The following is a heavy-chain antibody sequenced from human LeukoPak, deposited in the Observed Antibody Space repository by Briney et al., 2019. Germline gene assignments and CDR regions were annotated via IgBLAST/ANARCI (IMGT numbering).Heavy chain of an antibody. D-gene: IGHD1-26*01. V-gene: IGHV3-7*01. CDR1: GFTFSSYW. Sequence: PGGSLRLSRAASGFTFSSYWMSWVRQAPGKGLEWVANIKQDGSEKYYVDSVKGRFTISRDNAKNSLYLQMNSLRAEDTAVYYCAGVRWDPAYFDYWGQGTLVTVSS. CDR3: AGVRWDPAYFDY. CDR2: IKQDGSEK. J-gene: IGHJ4*02.